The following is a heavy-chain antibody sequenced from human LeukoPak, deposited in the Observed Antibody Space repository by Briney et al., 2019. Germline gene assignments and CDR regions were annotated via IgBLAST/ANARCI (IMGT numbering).Heavy chain of an antibody. Sequence: GGSLRLSCAASGFTFSSYGMHWVRQAPGKGLEWVAVISYDGSNKYYADSVKGRFTISRDNSKNTLYLQMNSPRAEDTAIYYCAKDRGDYTNWFDPWGQGTLVTVSS. D-gene: IGHD4-17*01. CDR1: GFTFSSYG. CDR3: AKDRGDYTNWFDP. J-gene: IGHJ5*02. CDR2: ISYDGSNK. V-gene: IGHV3-30*18.